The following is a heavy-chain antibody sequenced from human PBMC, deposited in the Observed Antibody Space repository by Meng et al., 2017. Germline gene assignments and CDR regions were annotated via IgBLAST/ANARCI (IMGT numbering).Heavy chain of an antibody. V-gene: IGHV1-18*01. Sequence: QGQLVHSGAEVKKPGASVKVSCNASAHTLSSEGFAWVRQAPGQGLEWMGWINAYNGYTDYAQKFLGRVTLTTDTSTNTGYMELRSLTSDDTAVYYCATRGNPYLDCWGQGTLVTVSS. CDR2: INAYNGYT. J-gene: IGHJ4*02. CDR3: ATRGNPYLDC. CDR1: AHTLSSEG.